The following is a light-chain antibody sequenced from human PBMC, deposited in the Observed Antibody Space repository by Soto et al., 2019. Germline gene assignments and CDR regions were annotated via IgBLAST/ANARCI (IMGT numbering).Light chain of an antibody. Sequence: DIQMTQSPSSLSASVGDRVTITCRASQSISSYLSWCQQKPGKAPKLLIYAASILQSGVPSRFSGSGSGTDFTLTISNLQPEDFATYYCQQSYSTPITFGQGNDWRL. V-gene: IGKV1-39*01. CDR1: QSISSY. CDR3: QQSYSTPIT. J-gene: IGKJ5*01. CDR2: AAS.